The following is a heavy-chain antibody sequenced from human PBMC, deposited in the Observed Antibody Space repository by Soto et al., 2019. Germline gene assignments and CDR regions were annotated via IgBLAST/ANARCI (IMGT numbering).Heavy chain of an antibody. D-gene: IGHD1-20*01. V-gene: IGHV1-69*01. Sequence: QVQLVQSGAEVKKPGSSVKVSCKASGDTFSSYAISWVRQVPGQGLEWMGGIIPIFGTANYAQKFQGRVTITADESTSTAYMELSILRSEDTAVYYCARGREDNWNLTNYYYGMDVWGQGTTVTVSS. CDR3: ARGREDNWNLTNYYYGMDV. CDR2: IIPIFGTA. J-gene: IGHJ6*02. CDR1: GDTFSSYA.